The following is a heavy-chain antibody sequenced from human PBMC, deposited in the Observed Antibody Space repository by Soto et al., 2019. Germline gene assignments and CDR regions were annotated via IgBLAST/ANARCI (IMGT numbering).Heavy chain of an antibody. D-gene: IGHD1-1*01. V-gene: IGHV4-30-4*01. J-gene: IGHJ4*02. CDR3: ARGRAKNDASRPFDY. Sequence: QVQLHESGPGLVKPSHTLSLTCTVSGGSFSSGDYYWSWISRPPGKGLEWIGYIYYSGVTYYNPSLKSRVTMSVDSSKNQFSLKLSSVTAADTAVYFCARGRAKNDASRPFDYWGQGTLVTVSS. CDR1: GGSFSSGDYY. CDR2: IYYSGVT.